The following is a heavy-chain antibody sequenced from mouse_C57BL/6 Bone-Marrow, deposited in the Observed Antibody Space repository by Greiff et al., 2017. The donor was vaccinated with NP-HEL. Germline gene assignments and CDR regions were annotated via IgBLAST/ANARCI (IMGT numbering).Heavy chain of an antibody. J-gene: IGHJ1*03. CDR1: GYAFTNYL. V-gene: IGHV1-54*01. CDR3: GRRSYEGHWYFGV. Sequence: QVQLKQSGAELVRPGTSVKVSCKASGYAFTNYLIEWVKQRPGQGLEWIGVINPGSGGTNYNEKFKGKATLTADKSSSPAYKQLSSLTSEDSAVYFCGRRSYEGHWYFGVWGTGTTVTVSS. CDR2: INPGSGGT. D-gene: IGHD1-1*01.